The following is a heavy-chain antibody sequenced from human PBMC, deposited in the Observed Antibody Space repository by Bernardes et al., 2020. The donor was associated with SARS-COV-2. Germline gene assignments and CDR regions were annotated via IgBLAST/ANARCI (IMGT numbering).Heavy chain of an antibody. Sequence: ASVNVSRKASGYTLTSHAMNWVRQAPGQGLEWMGWINTNTGNSTYAQGFTGRFVFSLDTSVSTAYLQISSLKAEDTAVYYCATHYYDSSGYYFDYWGQGTLVTVSS. CDR1: GYTLTSHA. CDR3: ATHYYDSSGYYFDY. V-gene: IGHV7-4-1*02. CDR2: INTNTGNS. D-gene: IGHD3-22*01. J-gene: IGHJ4*02.